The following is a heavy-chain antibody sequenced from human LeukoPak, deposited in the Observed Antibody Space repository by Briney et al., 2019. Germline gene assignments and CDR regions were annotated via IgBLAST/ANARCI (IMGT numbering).Heavy chain of an antibody. CDR2: ISSSSSYI. D-gene: IGHD6-19*01. J-gene: IGHJ4*02. Sequence: GGSLRLSCAASGFTFSSYSMNWVRQAPGKGLEWVSSISSSSSYIYYADSVKGRFTISRDNAKNSLYLQMNSLRAEDTAVYYCARTGYSSGWYVGGEDYWGRGTLVTVSS. CDR1: GFTFSSYS. CDR3: ARTGYSSGWYVGGEDY. V-gene: IGHV3-21*01.